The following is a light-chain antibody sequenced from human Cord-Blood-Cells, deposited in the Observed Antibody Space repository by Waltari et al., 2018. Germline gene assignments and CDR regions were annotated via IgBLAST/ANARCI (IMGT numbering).Light chain of an antibody. CDR1: QSISSY. J-gene: IGKJ2*01. CDR2: AAS. Sequence: DIHTTQSPSSLSASVEDRVTITCRASQSISSYLNWYQKKPGKAPKLLIYAASSLQSGVPSRFSGSGSGTDFTLTISSLQPEDFATYYCQQSYSTPYTFGQGTKLEIK. V-gene: IGKV1-39*01. CDR3: QQSYSTPYT.